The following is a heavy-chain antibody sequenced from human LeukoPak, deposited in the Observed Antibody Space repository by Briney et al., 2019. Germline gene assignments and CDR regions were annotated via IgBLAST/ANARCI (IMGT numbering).Heavy chain of an antibody. CDR1: GFTFGDYA. Sequence: GGSLRLSCTASGFTFGDYAMSWVRQAPGKGLEWVGFIRSKAYGGTTEYAASVKGRFNISRDDSKSIAYLQMNSLKTEDTAVYYCTRGYYDSSGYSNFDYWGQGTLVTVSS. CDR2: IRSKAYGGTT. J-gene: IGHJ4*02. CDR3: TRGYYDSSGYSNFDY. D-gene: IGHD3-22*01. V-gene: IGHV3-49*04.